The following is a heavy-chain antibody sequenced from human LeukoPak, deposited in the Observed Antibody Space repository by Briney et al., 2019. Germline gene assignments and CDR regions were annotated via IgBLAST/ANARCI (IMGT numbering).Heavy chain of an antibody. J-gene: IGHJ6*01. CDR3: ARGRGDYSPDYYHGMDV. D-gene: IGHD4-17*01. Sequence: PSETLSLTCAVYGESFSGYYWSWIRQPPGKGLEWIGEINHSGSTNYNPSLKSRVTISVDTSKNQFSLRLSSVAAGDTAVYYCARGRGDYSPDYYHGMDVWGQGTTVTVFS. CDR1: GESFSGYY. V-gene: IGHV4-34*01. CDR2: INHSGST.